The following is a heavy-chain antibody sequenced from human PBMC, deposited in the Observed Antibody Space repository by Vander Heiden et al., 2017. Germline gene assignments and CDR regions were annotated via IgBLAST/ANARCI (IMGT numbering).Heavy chain of an antibody. D-gene: IGHD2-15*01. J-gene: IGHJ4*02. Sequence: QVQLVQSGAEVKTPGSSVKVSCKASGGTFSSYAISWVRQAPGQGLEWMGGIIPIFGTANYAQKFQGRGTITADKSPSTAYMELSSLRSEDTAVYYCARDVLEGYCSGGRCYNHGDYWGQGTLVTVSS. CDR1: GGTFSSYA. V-gene: IGHV1-69*06. CDR2: IIPIFGTA. CDR3: ARDVLEGYCSGGRCYNHGDY.